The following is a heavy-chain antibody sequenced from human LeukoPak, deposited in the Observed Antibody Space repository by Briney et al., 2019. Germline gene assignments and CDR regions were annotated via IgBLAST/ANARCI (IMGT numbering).Heavy chain of an antibody. D-gene: IGHD4-17*01. CDR1: GGTFSSYA. V-gene: IGHV1-69*04. CDR3: ARDLEPTVTTIWFDP. Sequence: SVKVSCKASGGTFSSYAISWVRQAPGQGLEWMGRIIPILGIANYAQKFQGRVTITADKSTSTAYMELSSLRSEDTAVYYCARDLEPTVTTIWFDPWGQGTLVTVSS. CDR2: IIPILGIA. J-gene: IGHJ5*02.